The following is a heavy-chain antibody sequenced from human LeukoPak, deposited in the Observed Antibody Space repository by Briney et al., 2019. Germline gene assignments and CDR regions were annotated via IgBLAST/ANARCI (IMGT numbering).Heavy chain of an antibody. CDR2: ISGNGGSI. V-gene: IGHV3-23*01. D-gene: IGHD3-10*01. Sequence: GGSLRLSCEVSGLTLSNYAMSWVRRAPGKGLEWVSSISGNGGSIYYAGSVKGRFTISRDNSKNTLYLQMNRLRAEDTALYYCAKGGITLVRGSFDYWGQGTLVTVSS. CDR3: AKGGITLVRGSFDY. CDR1: GLTLSNYA. J-gene: IGHJ4*02.